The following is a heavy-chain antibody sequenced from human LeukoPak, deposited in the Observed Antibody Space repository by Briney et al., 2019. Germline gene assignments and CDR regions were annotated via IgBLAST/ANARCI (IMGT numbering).Heavy chain of an antibody. CDR1: GYTFTDYY. V-gene: IGHV1-2*02. Sequence: ASVKVSCKASGYTFTDYYMHWVRQAPGQGLEWMGWINPNSGGTNHAQKFKGRVTMTRDTSISTAYMELSRLRSDDTAVYYCARDPLYGSGSDHNVWVFDYWGQGTLVTVSS. J-gene: IGHJ4*02. CDR2: INPNSGGT. D-gene: IGHD3-10*01. CDR3: ARDPLYGSGSDHNVWVFDY.